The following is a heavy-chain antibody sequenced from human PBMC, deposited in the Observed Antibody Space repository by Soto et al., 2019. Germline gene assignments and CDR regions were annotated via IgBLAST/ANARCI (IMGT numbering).Heavy chain of an antibody. CDR1: GFPFSIYS. CDR2: INSRSVYI. J-gene: IGHJ6*02. CDR3: ARGDMVVTDAYVIDV. D-gene: IGHD2-21*02. V-gene: IGHV3-21*02. Sequence: EVQLVESGGGLVKPGESLTLSCAASGFPFSIYSMDWVRQAPGKGLEWVSSINSRSVYIYYADSVRGRFTLSRDNAKNSLNLQMSSLGTEDTGVYFCARGDMVVTDAYVIDVWGQGITVTVSS.